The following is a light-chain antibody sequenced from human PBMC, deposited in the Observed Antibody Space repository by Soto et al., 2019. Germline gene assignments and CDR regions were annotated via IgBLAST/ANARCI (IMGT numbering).Light chain of an antibody. Sequence: DIVMTQSPLSLPVTPGEPASISCRSSQSLLHTNGYTYLDWYLQKPGQSPQLLIYLGSNRASGVPDRFSGSGSGTDFTLEISRVEAEDVGVYYCMQALQTPLTFGGGTKVDIK. V-gene: IGKV2-28*01. CDR2: LGS. CDR1: QSLLHTNGYTY. J-gene: IGKJ4*01. CDR3: MQALQTPLT.